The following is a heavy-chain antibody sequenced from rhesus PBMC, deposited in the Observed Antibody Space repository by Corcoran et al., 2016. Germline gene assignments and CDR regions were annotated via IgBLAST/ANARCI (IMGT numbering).Heavy chain of an antibody. CDR3: ARQCYGSGSYGLDS. CDR2: IYGGGRSK. V-gene: IGHV4S11*01. Sequence: QVQLQESGPGLVKPSETLALSCTVSGGSISCHYWNWLRQFPGKGLEWIGNIYGGGRSKNHNPSLQRRVTLSVDTYKNQVSLRLTSVTAADTAVYYCARQCYGSGSYGLDSWGQGVGVTVSP. D-gene: IGHD6-31*01. J-gene: IGHJ6*01. CDR1: GGSISCHY.